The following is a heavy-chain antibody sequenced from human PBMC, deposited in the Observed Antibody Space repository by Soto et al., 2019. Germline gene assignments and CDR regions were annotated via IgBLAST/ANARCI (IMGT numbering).Heavy chain of an antibody. D-gene: IGHD6-13*01. J-gene: IGHJ6*02. Sequence: GGSLRLSCAASGLTFSSFAMSWVRQAPGKGLEWVSGISGSGGSTYHADSVKGRFIISRDNSKNMLYLQMNSVRAEDTAVYYCAKGHSSSPSPQYYYYGIDVWGPGTTVTVSS. CDR1: GLTFSSFA. CDR2: ISGSGGST. CDR3: AKGHSSSPSPQYYYYGIDV. V-gene: IGHV3-23*01.